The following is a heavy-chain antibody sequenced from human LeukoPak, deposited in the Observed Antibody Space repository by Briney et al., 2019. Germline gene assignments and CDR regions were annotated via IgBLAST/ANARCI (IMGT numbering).Heavy chain of an antibody. Sequence: PGGSLRLSCTASGFTFSSSAMSWVRQAPGKGLEWVSAISGSGGSTYYADSVKGRFTISRDNSKNTLYLQMNSLRAEDTAVYYCAKDHGSGSFMDVWGQGTTVTVSS. CDR1: GFTFSSSA. CDR2: ISGSGGST. J-gene: IGHJ6*02. D-gene: IGHD3-22*01. CDR3: AKDHGSGSFMDV. V-gene: IGHV3-23*01.